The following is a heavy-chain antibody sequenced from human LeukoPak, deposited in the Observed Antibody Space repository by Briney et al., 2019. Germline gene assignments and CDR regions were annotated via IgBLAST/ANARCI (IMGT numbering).Heavy chain of an antibody. V-gene: IGHV3-7*04. J-gene: IGHJ4*02. Sequence: GGSLRLSCAASGFTFSSYCMSWVRQAPGKGLEWVANIKQDGSEKHYVDSVKGRFTISRDNAKNSLYLQMNSLRAEDTALYYCARHNPLWGYWGQGTLVTVSS. D-gene: IGHD1-14*01. CDR2: IKQDGSEK. CDR3: ARHNPLWGY. CDR1: GFTFSSYC.